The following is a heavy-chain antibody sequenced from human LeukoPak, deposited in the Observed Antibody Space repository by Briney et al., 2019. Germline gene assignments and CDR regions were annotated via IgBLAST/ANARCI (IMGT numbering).Heavy chain of an antibody. CDR2: IKSETDGGTT. V-gene: IGHV3-15*07. D-gene: IGHD6-19*01. Sequence: GGSLRLSCAASGFTFSNAWMNWVRQAPGKGLEWVGRIKSETDGGTTDYAAPVKGRFTISRDDSKNTLYLQMNSLKTEDTAVYYCTTGAVAGFFDYWGQGTLVTVSS. CDR3: TTGAVAGFFDY. J-gene: IGHJ4*02. CDR1: GFTFSNAW.